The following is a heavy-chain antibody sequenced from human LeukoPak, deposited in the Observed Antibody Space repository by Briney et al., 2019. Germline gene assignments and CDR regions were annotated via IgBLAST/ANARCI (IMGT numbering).Heavy chain of an antibody. CDR2: IYYSGST. J-gene: IGHJ5*02. V-gene: IGHV4-31*03. CDR1: GGSISSGGYY. CDR3: ARLYYYDSSGRFDP. Sequence: SQTLSLTCTVSGGSISSGGYYWSWIRQHPGKGLEWIGYIYYSGSTYYNPSLKSRVTKSVDTSKNQFSLKLSSVTAADTAVYYCARLYYYDSSGRFDPWGQGTLATVSS. D-gene: IGHD3-22*01.